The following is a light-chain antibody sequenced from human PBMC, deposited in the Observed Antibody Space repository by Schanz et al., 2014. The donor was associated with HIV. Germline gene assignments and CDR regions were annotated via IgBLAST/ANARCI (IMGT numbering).Light chain of an antibody. Sequence: EIVLTQSPGTLSLSPGERATLSCRASQSVSGFLAWYQQKPGQAPRLLIYGASSRATGIPDRFSGSGSGTVFTLTISRLEPEDFAVYYCQQYAYSPWTFGQGTKVEIK. CDR1: QSVSGF. CDR2: GAS. V-gene: IGKV3-20*01. CDR3: QQYAYSPWT. J-gene: IGKJ1*01.